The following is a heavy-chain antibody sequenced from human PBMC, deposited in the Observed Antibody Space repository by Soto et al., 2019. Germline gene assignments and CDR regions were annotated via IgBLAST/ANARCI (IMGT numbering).Heavy chain of an antibody. D-gene: IGHD3-10*01. CDR1: GGSISSGGYY. CDR2: IYYSGST. J-gene: IGHJ5*02. CDR3: AREVVRGVGWFDP. Sequence: QVQLQESGPGLVKPSQTLSLTCTVSGGSISSGGYYWSWIRQHPGKGLEWIGYIYYSGSTYYNPSLKSRVTISEDTSKNQFSLKLSSVTAADTAVYYCAREVVRGVGWFDPWGQGTLVTVSS. V-gene: IGHV4-31*03.